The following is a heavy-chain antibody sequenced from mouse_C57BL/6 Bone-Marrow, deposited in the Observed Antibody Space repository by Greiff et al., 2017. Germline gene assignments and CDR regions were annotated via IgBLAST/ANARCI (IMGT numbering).Heavy chain of an antibody. V-gene: IGHV5-15*01. J-gene: IGHJ4*01. CDR1: GFTFSDYG. D-gene: IGHD2-3*01. Sequence: EVQLVESGGGLVQPGGSLKLSCAASGFTFSDYGMAWVRQAPRKGPEWVAFISNLAYSIYYADTVTGRFTISSENAKNTLYLEMSSLRSEDTAMYYCARWLLRAMDYWGQGTSVTVSS. CDR2: ISNLAYSI. CDR3: ARWLLRAMDY.